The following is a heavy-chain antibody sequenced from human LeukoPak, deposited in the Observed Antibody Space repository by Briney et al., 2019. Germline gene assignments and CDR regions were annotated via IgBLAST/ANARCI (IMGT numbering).Heavy chain of an antibody. J-gene: IGHJ4*02. CDR2: INPNSGGT. CDR3: ARGGAHLWSHFDY. V-gene: IGHV1-2*02. Sequence: ASVKVSCKASGYTFTGYYMHWVRQAPGQGLEWMGWINPNSGGTNYAQKFQGRVTMTRGTSISTAYMELSRVISDDTAVYYCARGGAHLWSHFDYWGQGTLVTVSS. CDR1: GYTFTGYY. D-gene: IGHD5-18*01.